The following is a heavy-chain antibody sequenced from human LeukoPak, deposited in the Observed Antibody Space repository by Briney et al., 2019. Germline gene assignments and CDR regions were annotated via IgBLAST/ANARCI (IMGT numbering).Heavy chain of an antibody. CDR3: ARGAYCGGDCYSAFDI. CDR1: GYIFTNYG. V-gene: IGHV1-2*02. CDR2: INPNSGGT. D-gene: IGHD2-21*02. J-gene: IGHJ3*02. Sequence: ASVKVSCKASGYIFTNYGISWVRQAPGQGLEWMGWINPNSGGTNYAQKFQGRVTMTRDTSISTAYMELSRLRSDDTAVYYCARGAYCGGDCYSAFDIWGQGTMVTVSS.